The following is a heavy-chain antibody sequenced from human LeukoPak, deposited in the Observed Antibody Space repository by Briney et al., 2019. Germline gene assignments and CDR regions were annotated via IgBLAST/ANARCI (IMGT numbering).Heavy chain of an antibody. J-gene: IGHJ6*02. D-gene: IGHD2-8*01. CDR1: GFTFSDYY. CDR3: ARDDWCTNGVCYRYYGMDV. CDR2: ISSSGSTI. Sequence: GGSLRLSCAASGFTFSDYYMSWIRQAPGKGLEWVSYISSSGSTIYYADSVKGRFTISRDNAKNALYLQMNSLRAEDTAVYYCARDDWCTNGVCYRYYGMDVWGQGTTVTVSS. V-gene: IGHV3-11*01.